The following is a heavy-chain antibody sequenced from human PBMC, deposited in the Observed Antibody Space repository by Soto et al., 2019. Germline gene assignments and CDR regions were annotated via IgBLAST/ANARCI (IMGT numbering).Heavy chain of an antibody. D-gene: IGHD6-19*01. J-gene: IGHJ3*02. CDR2: NSAYNGNT. CDR1: GYTFTSYG. V-gene: IGHV1-18*04. Sequence: ASVKVSCKASGYTFTSYGISWVRQAPGQGLEWMGWNSAYNGNTNYAQKLQGRVTMTTDTSTSTAYMELRSLRSDDTAVYYCARDHSSGWYPDAFDIWGQGTMVTVSS. CDR3: ARDHSSGWYPDAFDI.